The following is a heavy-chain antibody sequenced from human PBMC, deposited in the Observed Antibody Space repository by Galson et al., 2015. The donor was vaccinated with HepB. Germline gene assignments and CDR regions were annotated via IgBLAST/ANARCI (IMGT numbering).Heavy chain of an antibody. CDR2: IYPGDSDT. V-gene: IGHV5-51*01. J-gene: IGHJ5*02. CDR3: ARRRITMVRGVIENWFDP. Sequence: QSGAEVKKPGESLKISCKGSGYSFTSYWIGWVRQMPGKGLEWMGIIYPGDSDTRYSPSFQGQVTISADKSISTAYLQWSSLKASDTAMYYCARRRITMVRGVIENWFDPWGQGTLVTVSS. D-gene: IGHD3-10*01. CDR1: GYSFTSYW.